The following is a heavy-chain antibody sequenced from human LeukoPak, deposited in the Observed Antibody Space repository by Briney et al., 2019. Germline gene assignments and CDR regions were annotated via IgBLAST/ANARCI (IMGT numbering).Heavy chain of an antibody. CDR3: ARGSGYRRWFDP. CDR1: GGSFSGYY. Sequence: PSETLSLTCAVYGGSFSGYYWSWIRQPPGKGLEWIGEINHSGSTNYNPSLKSRVTISVDTSKNQFSLKLSSVTAADTAVYYCARGSGYRRWFDPWGQGTLVTVSS. D-gene: IGHD2-15*01. J-gene: IGHJ5*02. V-gene: IGHV4-34*01. CDR2: INHSGST.